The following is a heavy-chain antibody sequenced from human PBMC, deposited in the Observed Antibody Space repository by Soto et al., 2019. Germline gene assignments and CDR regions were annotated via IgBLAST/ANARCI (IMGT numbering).Heavy chain of an antibody. CDR1: GFTFSSYG. CDR2: IWYDGSNK. CDR3: ARDGDSGSYSVY. Sequence: QVQLVESGGGVLQPGRSLRLSCAASGFTFSSYGMHWVRQSPGKGREWVAVIWYDGSNKYYADSVKGRFTISRDNSKNTLYLQMNSLRAEDTDVYYCARDGDSGSYSVYWGQGTLVTVSS. D-gene: IGHD1-26*01. J-gene: IGHJ4*02. V-gene: IGHV3-33*01.